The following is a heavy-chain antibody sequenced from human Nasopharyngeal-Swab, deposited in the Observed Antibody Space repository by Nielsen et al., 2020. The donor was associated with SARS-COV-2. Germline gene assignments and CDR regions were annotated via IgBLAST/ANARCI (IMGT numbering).Heavy chain of an antibody. CDR3: ARSVATRLGWYFDL. CDR1: GGSISSYY. J-gene: IGHJ2*01. D-gene: IGHD4-23*01. Sequence: SETLSLTCTVSGGSISSYYWRWIRQPPGKGLEWIGYIYYRGSTIYNPSLKSRVTISVDTSKNQFSLKLSSVTAADTALYYCARSVATRLGWYFDLWGRGTLVTVSS. V-gene: IGHV4-59*01. CDR2: IYYRGST.